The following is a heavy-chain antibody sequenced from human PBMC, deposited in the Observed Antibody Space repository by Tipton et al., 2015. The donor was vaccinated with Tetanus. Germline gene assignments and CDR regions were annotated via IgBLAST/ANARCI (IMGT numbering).Heavy chain of an antibody. CDR3: ARESPHSSAWYGGSLDS. D-gene: IGHD6-19*01. Sequence: SLRLSCAASGFTFSSYSMNWVRQAPGKGLEWVSYVSAASTYKYSAESLRGRFTISRDNAKNSLYLQMNSLRVDDTAVYYCARESPHSSAWYGGSLDSWGPGTLVTVSS. V-gene: IGHV3-21*04. J-gene: IGHJ4*02. CDR1: GFTFSSYS. CDR2: VSAASTYK.